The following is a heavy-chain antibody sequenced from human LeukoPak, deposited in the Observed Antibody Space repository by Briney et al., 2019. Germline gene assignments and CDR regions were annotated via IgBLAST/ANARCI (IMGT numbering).Heavy chain of an antibody. V-gene: IGHV4-59*01. CDR2: IYYSGST. D-gene: IGHD1-26*01. CDR1: GGSISSYY. CDR3: ARGGTRDTYYYYYMDV. J-gene: IGHJ6*03. Sequence: PSETLSLTCTVSGGSISSYYWSWIRQPPGKGLEWIGYIYYSGSTNYNPSLKSRVTISVDTSKNQFSLKLSSVTAADTAVYYCARGGTRDTYYYYYMDVWGKGTTVTVSS.